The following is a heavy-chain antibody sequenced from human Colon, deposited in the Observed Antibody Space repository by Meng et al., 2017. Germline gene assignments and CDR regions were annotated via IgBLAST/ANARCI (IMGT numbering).Heavy chain of an antibody. CDR1: GYSITRNG. CDR3: AREPQHFDY. J-gene: IGHJ4*02. Sequence: ASVKVSCKASGYSITRNGMNWVRQAPGQGLEWIGWINTDTGNPTYAPGFRGRFVFSLDTSVNTAYLEISSLKSEDTGVYYYAREPQHFDYWGQGTLVTVSS. CDR2: INTDTGNP. V-gene: IGHV7-4-1*02.